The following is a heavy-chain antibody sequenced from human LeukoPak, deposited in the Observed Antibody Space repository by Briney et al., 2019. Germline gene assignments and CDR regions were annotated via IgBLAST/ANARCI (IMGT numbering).Heavy chain of an antibody. J-gene: IGHJ6*04. D-gene: IGHD1-26*01. V-gene: IGHV1-8*01. CDR3: AREMVDSRSYYAAMDV. CDR1: GYTFTSYD. CDR2: MNPNSGNT. Sequence: ASVKVSCKASGYTFTSYDINWVRQSTGQGLEWMGWMNPNSGNTGYAQKFQGRVTMTRNTSISTAYMELSSLRSEDTAVYYCAREMVDSRSYYAAMDVWGKGTTVTVSS.